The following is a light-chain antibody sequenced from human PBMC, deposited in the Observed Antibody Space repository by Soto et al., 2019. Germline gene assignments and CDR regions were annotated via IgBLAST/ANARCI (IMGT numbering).Light chain of an antibody. Sequence: EIVMTQSPATLSVSPGERATLSCRASQTVASNLAWYQPKPGQAPRLLIHGASTRATGVSARFSGSGSGTEFTLTISSLQSEDFAVYYCQQYHNWPPQYTFGQWTKLQIK. CDR3: QQYHNWPPQYT. V-gene: IGKV3-15*01. CDR1: QTVASN. J-gene: IGKJ2*01. CDR2: GAS.